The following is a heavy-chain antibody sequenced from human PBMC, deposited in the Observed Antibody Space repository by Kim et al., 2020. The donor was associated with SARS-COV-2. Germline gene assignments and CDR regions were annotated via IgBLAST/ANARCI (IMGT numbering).Heavy chain of an antibody. V-gene: IGHV4-59*01. D-gene: IGHD2-21*01. J-gene: IGHJ5*02. CDR2: IYYSGST. CDR1: GGSISSYY. Sequence: SETLSLTCTASGGSISSYYWSWIRQPPGKGLEWIGYIYYSGSTNYNPSLKSRVTISVDTSKNQFSLKLSSVTAADTAVYYCARCYSSPGWWFDPWGQGTLVTVSS. CDR3: ARCYSSPGWWFDP.